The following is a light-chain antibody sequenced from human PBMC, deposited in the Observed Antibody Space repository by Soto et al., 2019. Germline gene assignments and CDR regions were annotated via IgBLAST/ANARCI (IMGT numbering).Light chain of an antibody. Sequence: EIVLMQSPGTLSLSPGERATLSCRASQSVANNYLAWYQQKPGQAPRLLIYGASSRAAGVPDRFSGSGSGTDFTLTITRLEPEDFTMYYCQQYGVSPLMYTFGQGNKLGVK. V-gene: IGKV3-20*01. CDR3: QQYGVSPLMYT. J-gene: IGKJ2*01. CDR1: QSVANNY. CDR2: GAS.